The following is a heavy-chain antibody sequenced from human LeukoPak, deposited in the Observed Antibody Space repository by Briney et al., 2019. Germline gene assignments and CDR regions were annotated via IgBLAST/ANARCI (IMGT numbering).Heavy chain of an antibody. V-gene: IGHV1-2*04. D-gene: IGHD2-2*01. J-gene: IGHJ6*04. CDR3: ARDRVPGRYYYSMDV. CDR1: GYTFTGYY. Sequence: ASVNVSCKASGYTFTGYYMHWVRQAPGQGREWMGWINPNSGGTNYAQKFQGWVTMTRDTSISTAYMELSRLRSDDTAVYYCARDRVPGRYYYSMDVWGKGTTVTVSS. CDR2: INPNSGGT.